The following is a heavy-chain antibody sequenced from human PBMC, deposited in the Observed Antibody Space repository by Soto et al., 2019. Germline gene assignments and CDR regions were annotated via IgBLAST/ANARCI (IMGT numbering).Heavy chain of an antibody. CDR1: GGTFSSYT. V-gene: IGHV1-69*02. J-gene: IGHJ4*02. Sequence: ASVKVSCKASGGTFSSYTISWVRQAPGQGLEWMGRIIPILGIANYAQKFQGRVTITADKSTSTAYMELSSLRSEDTAVYYCARSSGGYGDYLTYFDYWGQGTLVTVSS. CDR3: ARSSGGYGDYLTYFDY. D-gene: IGHD4-17*01. CDR2: IIPILGIA.